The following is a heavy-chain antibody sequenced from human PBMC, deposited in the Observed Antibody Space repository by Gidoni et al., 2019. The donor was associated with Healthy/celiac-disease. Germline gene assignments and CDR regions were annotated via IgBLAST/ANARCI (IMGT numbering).Heavy chain of an antibody. V-gene: IGHV3-49*03. CDR3: TRDPDYGDYDVVNWFDP. CDR2: IRSKAYGGTT. Sequence: EVQLVESGGGLVQPGRYLRLSCTDSGSTFGDYAMSWFRQAPGKGLEWVGCIRSKAYGGTTAYAASVKGRFTISRDDSKSIAYLQMNSLKTEDTAVYYCTRDPDYGDYDVVNWFDPWGQGTLVTVSS. CDR1: GSTFGDYA. J-gene: IGHJ5*02. D-gene: IGHD4-17*01.